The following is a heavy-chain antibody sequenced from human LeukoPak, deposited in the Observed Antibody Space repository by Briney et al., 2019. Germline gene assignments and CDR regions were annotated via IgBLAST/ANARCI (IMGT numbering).Heavy chain of an antibody. CDR3: ARAAGGDAVDYYGSGRRYYSYYMDV. V-gene: IGHV4-4*07. Sequence: SETLSLTCTVSGGPISTYYWSWVRQPAGKGLEWIGRIDTSGNTNYNPSLKSRLTMSLDTSKNQFSLKVMSVTAADSAVYYCARAAGGDAVDYYGSGRRYYSYYMDVWGKGTTVTISS. D-gene: IGHD3-10*01. CDR1: GGPISTYY. J-gene: IGHJ6*03. CDR2: IDTSGNT.